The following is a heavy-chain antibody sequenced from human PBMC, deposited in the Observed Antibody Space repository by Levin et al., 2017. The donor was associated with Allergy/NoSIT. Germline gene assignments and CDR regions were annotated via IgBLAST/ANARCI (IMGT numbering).Heavy chain of an antibody. CDR2: IYNSVTT. CDR1: GGSIRGYY. V-gene: IGHV4-59*01. J-gene: IGHJ3*02. D-gene: IGHD3/OR15-3a*01. Sequence: NPSETLSLTCTVFGGSIRGYYWGWIRQPPGKELEWIAYIYNSVTTNFTPSLKSRLSISVDTSRNQISLKLTSVTAADTAVYYCARLGPPGSYAFDIWGQGTMVTVSS. CDR3: ARLGPPGSYAFDI.